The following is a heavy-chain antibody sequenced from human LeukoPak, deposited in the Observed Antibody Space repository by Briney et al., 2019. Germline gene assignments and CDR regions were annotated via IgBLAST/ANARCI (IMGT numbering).Heavy chain of an antibody. CDR3: AKGGSGWNNWFDP. J-gene: IGHJ5*02. D-gene: IGHD6-19*01. V-gene: IGHV3-23*01. CDR1: GFTFSSYG. Sequence: PGGSLRLACAVSGFTFSSYGMGWVRQAPGRGLGLVSAISSSGGSTYYADSVNGRFTISRDNSKNTLYLQMNGLRAEDTAVYYCAKGGSGWNNWFDPWGQGTLVTVSS. CDR2: ISSSGGST.